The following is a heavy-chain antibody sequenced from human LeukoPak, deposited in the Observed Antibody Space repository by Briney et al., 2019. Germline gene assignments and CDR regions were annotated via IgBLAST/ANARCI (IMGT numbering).Heavy chain of an antibody. Sequence: PSETLSLTCTVSGGSISGYYWSWIRQPPGKGLEWVGHIHYSGNTKYNPSFKSRLTISVDTSKNQFSLRLYSVTAADTAVYYCARVGTDTAVITYFDYWGQGVLVTVSS. CDR3: ARVGTDTAVITYFDY. CDR1: GGSISGYY. D-gene: IGHD5-18*01. J-gene: IGHJ4*02. CDR2: IHYSGNT. V-gene: IGHV4-59*01.